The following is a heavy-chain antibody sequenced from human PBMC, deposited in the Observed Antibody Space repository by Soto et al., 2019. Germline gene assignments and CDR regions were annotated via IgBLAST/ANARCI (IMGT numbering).Heavy chain of an antibody. Sequence: QVQMLESGAGLVKPSDTLSLTCVVSGYSISTNHWWGWVRQTPGKGLEWIASTSYRGSTHYNPALSSRAAVALDTFANHFFLELRSATAADTAVYYCARGVLGDYISHFDSSGQGTLVTVSS. D-gene: IGHD4-17*01. J-gene: IGHJ4*02. V-gene: IGHV4-28*07. CDR1: GYSISTNHW. CDR3: ARGVLGDYISHFDS. CDR2: TSYRGST.